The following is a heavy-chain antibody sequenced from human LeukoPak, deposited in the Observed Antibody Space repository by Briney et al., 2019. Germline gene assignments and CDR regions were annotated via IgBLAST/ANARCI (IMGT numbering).Heavy chain of an antibody. CDR2: ISSSSSYI. CDR3: ARAHNWKYGSFDF. Sequence: GGSLRLSCAASGFTFSSYEMNWVRQAPGKGLERVSCISSSSSYIYYADSVKDRFTISRDNAKNSLYLQMNSLRAEDTAVYYCARAHNWKYGSFDFWGQGTLVTVSS. CDR1: GFTFSSYE. V-gene: IGHV3-21*01. J-gene: IGHJ4*02. D-gene: IGHD1-7*01.